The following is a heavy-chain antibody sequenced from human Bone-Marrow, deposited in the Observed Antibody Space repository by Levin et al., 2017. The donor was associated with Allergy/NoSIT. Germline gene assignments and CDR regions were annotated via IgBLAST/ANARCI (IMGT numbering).Heavy chain of an antibody. D-gene: IGHD5-18*01. CDR1: GIAFSRYA. Sequence: GGSLRLSCAASGIAFSRYAIHWVRQAPGKGLEWVALVSYDGSLTFYGDSVKGRFTISRDNSKDTVYLQMNSLRSDDTAVYFCAKDHGDTKSDGMDVWGQGTTVIVSS. V-gene: IGHV3-30*18. J-gene: IGHJ6*02. CDR3: AKDHGDTKSDGMDV. CDR2: VSYDGSLT.